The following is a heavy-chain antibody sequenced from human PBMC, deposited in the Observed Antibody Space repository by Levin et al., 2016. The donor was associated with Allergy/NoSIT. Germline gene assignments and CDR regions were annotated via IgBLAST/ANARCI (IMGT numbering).Heavy chain of an antibody. CDR3: AREPRAYCGGDCYSIDY. CDR1: GFTFSSYS. Sequence: GSLRLSCAASGFTFSSYSMNWVRQAPGKGLEWVSYISSSSSTIYYADSVKGRFTISRDNAKNSLYLQMNSLRDEDTAVYYCAREPRAYCGGDCYSIDYWGQGTLVTVSS. CDR2: ISSSSSTI. D-gene: IGHD2-21*02. V-gene: IGHV3-48*02. J-gene: IGHJ4*02.